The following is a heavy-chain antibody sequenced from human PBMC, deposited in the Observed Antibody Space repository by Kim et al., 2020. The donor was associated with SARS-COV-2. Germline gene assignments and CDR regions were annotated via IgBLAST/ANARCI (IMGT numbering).Heavy chain of an antibody. V-gene: IGHV3-33*01. J-gene: IGHJ4*02. CDR3: AGNYYGSGTYQDY. Sequence: YADSVKGRFTISRDNSKNTLYLQMNSLRAEDTAVYYCAGNYYGSGTYQDYWGQGTLVTVSS. D-gene: IGHD3-10*01.